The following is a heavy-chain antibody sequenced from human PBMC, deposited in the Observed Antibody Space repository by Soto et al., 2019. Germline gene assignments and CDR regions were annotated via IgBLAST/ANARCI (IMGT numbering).Heavy chain of an antibody. CDR3: AKSYDSSGYYYSYHYYGMDV. D-gene: IGHD3-22*01. V-gene: IGHV3-23*01. CDR1: GFTFSSYA. CDR2: ISGSGGSK. Sequence: GGSLRLSCAASGFTFSSYAMSWVRQAPGKGLEWVSAISGSGGSKYYADSVKGRFTISRDNSKNTLYLQMNSLRAEDTAVYYCAKSYDSSGYYYSYHYYGMDVWGQGTTVTVS. J-gene: IGHJ6*02.